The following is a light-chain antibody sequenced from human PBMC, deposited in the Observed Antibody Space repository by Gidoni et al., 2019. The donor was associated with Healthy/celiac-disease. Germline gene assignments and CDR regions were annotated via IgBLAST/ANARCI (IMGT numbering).Light chain of an antibody. Sequence: DIVMTQSPLSLPVTPGESASISCRSSQSILHSNGYNYLDWYLQKPGQSPQLLIYLGSNRASGVPDRFSGSGSGTDFTLKISRVEAEDVGVYYCMQALQTPPWTFGQGTKVEIK. CDR1: QSILHSNGYNY. CDR3: MQALQTPPWT. J-gene: IGKJ1*01. CDR2: LGS. V-gene: IGKV2-28*01.